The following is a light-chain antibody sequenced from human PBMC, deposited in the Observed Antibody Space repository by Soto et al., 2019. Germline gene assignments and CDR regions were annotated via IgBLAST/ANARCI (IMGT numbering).Light chain of an antibody. CDR3: QVLNIYPIT. CDR1: QDINSY. Sequence: DILLTQSPSFLSASVGDRVTITCRASQDINSYLAWYQQKPGKAPKLLIYAASTVQSGVPSRFSGSGSGTKFTLTISSLQPEDFASYYCQVLNIYPITFGQGTRLEIQ. V-gene: IGKV1-9*01. J-gene: IGKJ5*01. CDR2: AAS.